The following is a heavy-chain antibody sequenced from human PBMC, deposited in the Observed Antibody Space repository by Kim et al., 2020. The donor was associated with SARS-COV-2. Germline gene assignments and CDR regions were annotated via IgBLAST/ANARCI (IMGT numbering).Heavy chain of an antibody. D-gene: IGHD3-22*01. J-gene: IGHJ4*02. Sequence: GGSLRLSCAASGFTFSSYSMNWVRQAPGKGLEWVSSISSSSSYIYYADSVKGRFTISRDNAKNSLYLQMNSLRAEDTAVYYCARVGYYYDSSGNPLFDYWGQGTLVTVSS. V-gene: IGHV3-21*01. CDR3: ARVGYYYDSSGNPLFDY. CDR2: ISSSSSYI. CDR1: GFTFSSYS.